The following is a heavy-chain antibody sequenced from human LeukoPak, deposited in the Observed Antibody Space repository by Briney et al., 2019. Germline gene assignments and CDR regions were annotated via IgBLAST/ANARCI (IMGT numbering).Heavy chain of an antibody. CDR2: ISGSGGST. CDR1: GFTFSSYG. D-gene: IGHD3-10*01. V-gene: IGHV3-23*01. CDR3: AKGRVWFGELFPIPFEFDY. J-gene: IGHJ4*02. Sequence: PGGSLRLSCAASGFTFSSYGMHWVRQAPGKGLEWVSAISGSGGSTYYADSVKGRFTISRDNSKNTLYLQMNSLRAEDTAVCYCAKGRVWFGELFPIPFEFDYWGQGTLVTVSS.